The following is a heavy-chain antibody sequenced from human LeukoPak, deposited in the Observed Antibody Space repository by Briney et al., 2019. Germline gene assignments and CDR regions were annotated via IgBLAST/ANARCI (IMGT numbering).Heavy chain of an antibody. CDR3: ARKRSSGSDY. J-gene: IGHJ4*02. CDR1: GGTFSSYA. Sequence: SVKVSCKASGGTFSSYAISWVQQAPGQGLEWMGRIIPILGIANYAQKFQGRVTITADKSTSTAYMELSSLRSEDTAVYYCARKRSSGSDYWGQGTLVTVSS. D-gene: IGHD6-19*01. CDR2: IIPILGIA. V-gene: IGHV1-69*04.